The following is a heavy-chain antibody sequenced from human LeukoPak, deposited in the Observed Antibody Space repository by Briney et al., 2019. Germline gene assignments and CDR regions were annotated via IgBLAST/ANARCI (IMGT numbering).Heavy chain of an antibody. V-gene: IGHV3-20*04. J-gene: IGHJ4*02. Sequence: GGSLRLSCAASGFMFADYGMTWVRQVPGKGLEWVSGINWNGGSTGYVDSVKGRFTISRDNAKNALFLQTNNLRAEDTAFYYCAREGTTMPDYWGQGTLVTVPS. CDR3: AREGTTMPDY. CDR1: GFMFADYG. CDR2: INWNGGST. D-gene: IGHD1-1*01.